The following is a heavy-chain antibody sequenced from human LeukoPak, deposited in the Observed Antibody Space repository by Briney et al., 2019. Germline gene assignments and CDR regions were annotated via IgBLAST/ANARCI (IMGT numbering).Heavy chain of an antibody. Sequence: PSQTLSLTCTVSGGLISRIEYYWGWVRQSPVKGLEWLGHIYHTGTTLYSPHLNNRLTVSVDSSKNQFSLTLNSVTAADTAVYCASVSVWELATHTGGSFDYWGRGILVTVSS. CDR1: GGLISRIEYY. D-gene: IGHD1-26*01. J-gene: IGHJ4*02. CDR3: SVSVWELATHTGGSFDY. CDR2: IYHTGTT. V-gene: IGHV4-30-4*01.